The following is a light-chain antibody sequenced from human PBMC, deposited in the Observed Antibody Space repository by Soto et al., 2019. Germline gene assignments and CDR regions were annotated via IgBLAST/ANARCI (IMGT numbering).Light chain of an antibody. CDR2: AAS. CDR3: QQRHSIPLT. V-gene: IGKV1-39*01. Sequence: DIQMTQSPSSLSASVGDRVTITCRASRSVSNYLNGYQQKQGKAPKLLIYAASSLQSGVPSRFSVSGSGTDFTLTIRSLQPEDFATYYCQQRHSIPLTFGQGTKVEIK. J-gene: IGKJ1*01. CDR1: RSVSNY.